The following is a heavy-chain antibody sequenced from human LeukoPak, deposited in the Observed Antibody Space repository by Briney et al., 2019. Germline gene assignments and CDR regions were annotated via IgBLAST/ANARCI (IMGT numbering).Heavy chain of an antibody. D-gene: IGHD3-3*01. J-gene: IGHJ4*02. V-gene: IGHV4-34*01. CDR3: ARGRWTIFGVVIDY. CDR2: INHSGST. CDR1: GGSFSGYY. Sequence: SETLSLTCAVYGGSFSGYYWSWIRQPPGKGLEWIGEINHSGSTNYNPSLKSRVTISVGTSKNQFSLKLSSVTAADTAVYYCARGRWTIFGVVIDYWGQGTLVTVSS.